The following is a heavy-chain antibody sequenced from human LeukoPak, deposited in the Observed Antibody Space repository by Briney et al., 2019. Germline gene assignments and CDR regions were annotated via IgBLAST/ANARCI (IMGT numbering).Heavy chain of an antibody. D-gene: IGHD1-26*01. CDR1: GGSISSSSYY. V-gene: IGHV4-31*03. J-gene: IGHJ4*02. Sequence: PSETLSLTCTVSGGSISSSSYYWGWIRQHPGKGLEWIGYIYYSGSTYYNPSLKSRVTISVDTSKNQFSLKLSSVTAADTAVYYCARGGSGSYHTPFDYWGQGTLVTVSS. CDR2: IYYSGST. CDR3: ARGGSGSYHTPFDY.